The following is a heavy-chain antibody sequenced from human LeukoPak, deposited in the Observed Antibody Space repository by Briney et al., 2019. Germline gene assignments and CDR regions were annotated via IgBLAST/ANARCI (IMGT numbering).Heavy chain of an antibody. CDR2: IYTSGST. CDR1: GGPISSGSYY. V-gene: IGHV4-61*02. D-gene: IGHD6-13*01. J-gene: IGHJ4*02. CDR3: ARVVAAATYYFDY. Sequence: SQTLSLTCTVSGGPISSGSYYWSWIRQPAGKGLEWIGRIYTSGSTNYNPSLKSRVTISVDTSKNQFSLKLTSVTAADTAVYYCARVVAAATYYFDYWGQGTLVTVSS.